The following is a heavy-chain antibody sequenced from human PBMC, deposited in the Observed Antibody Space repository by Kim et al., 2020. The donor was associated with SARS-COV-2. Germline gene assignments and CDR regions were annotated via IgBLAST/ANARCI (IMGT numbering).Heavy chain of an antibody. D-gene: IGHD2-2*01. Sequence: GGSLRLSCAASGFTFSSYGMHWVRQAPGKGLEWVAVISYDGSNKYYADSVKGRFTISRDNSKNTLYLQMNSLRAEDTAVYYCAKDRGWSTSPYYYYYGM. J-gene: IGHJ6*01. CDR2: ISYDGSNK. CDR1: GFTFSSYG. CDR3: AKDRGWSTSPYYYYYGM. V-gene: IGHV3-30*18.